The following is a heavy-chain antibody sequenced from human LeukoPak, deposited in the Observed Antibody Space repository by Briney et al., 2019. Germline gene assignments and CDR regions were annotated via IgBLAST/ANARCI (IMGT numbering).Heavy chain of an antibody. CDR2: ISYDGSNE. J-gene: IGHJ3*02. Sequence: PGGSLRLSCAASGFIFSKYGMHWVRQAPGKGLEWVAVISYDGSNEHYADSVKGRFTISRDNSKNTLYVQMTSLRAEDTAVYYCAKSYYYDSSGYPPGAFEIWGQGTMVTVSS. V-gene: IGHV3-30*18. CDR1: GFIFSKYG. D-gene: IGHD3-22*01. CDR3: AKSYYYDSSGYPPGAFEI.